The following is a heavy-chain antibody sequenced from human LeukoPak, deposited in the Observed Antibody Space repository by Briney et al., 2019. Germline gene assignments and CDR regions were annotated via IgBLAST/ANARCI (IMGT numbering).Heavy chain of an antibody. CDR2: IRGSGDT. CDR1: GFPFRNSV. CDR3: AKTFPYGTTWYGFCDY. V-gene: IGHV3-23*01. D-gene: IGHD3-3*01. J-gene: IGHJ4*02. Sequence: QPGGSLRLSCAASGFPFRNSVMTWVRQPPGRGLDWLAAIRGSGDTYYADSVKGRFTISRDNSKNMLYLQMNSLRAEDTAVYYCAKTFPYGTTWYGFCDYWGQGALVTVSS.